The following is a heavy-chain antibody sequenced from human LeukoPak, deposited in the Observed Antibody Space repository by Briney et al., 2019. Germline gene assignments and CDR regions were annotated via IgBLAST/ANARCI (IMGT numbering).Heavy chain of an antibody. V-gene: IGHV1-2*02. CDR2: INPNSGGT. Sequence: GASVKVSCKASGYTFNGYYKHWVRQAPGQGLEWMGWINPNSGGTNYAQKSQGRVTMTRDTSISAAYMELSRLRSDDTAMYYCARSSGWKYNIDYWGQGTLVTVSS. J-gene: IGHJ4*02. D-gene: IGHD6-19*01. CDR3: ARSSGWKYNIDY. CDR1: GYTFNGYY.